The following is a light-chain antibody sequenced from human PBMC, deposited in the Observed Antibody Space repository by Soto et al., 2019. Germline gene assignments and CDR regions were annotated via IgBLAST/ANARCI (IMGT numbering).Light chain of an antibody. CDR2: AAS. CDR3: QQYGTSPWT. V-gene: IGKV3-20*01. Sequence: EIVLTQSPGTLSLSPGERATLSCRASQSVGSNYLAWYQQNPGQAPRLLIFAASRRFAGIPDRFSGSGSGSDFTLTISRLEPEDFAVYYCQQYGTSPWTFGQGTKVEIK. J-gene: IGKJ1*01. CDR1: QSVGSNY.